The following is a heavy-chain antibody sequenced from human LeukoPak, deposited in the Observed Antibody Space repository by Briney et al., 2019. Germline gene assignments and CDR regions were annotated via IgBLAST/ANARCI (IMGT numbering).Heavy chain of an antibody. D-gene: IGHD3-10*01. CDR2: IYSGSST. CDR1: GFTVSSNY. Sequence: GGSLRLSCAASGFTVSSNYMSWVRQAPGKGLEWVSVIYSGSSTYYADSVKGRFTISRDNSKSTLYLQMNSLRAEDTAVYYCEGMVRGVIPFDYWGQGTLVTVSS. CDR3: EGMVRGVIPFDY. V-gene: IGHV3-66*01. J-gene: IGHJ4*02.